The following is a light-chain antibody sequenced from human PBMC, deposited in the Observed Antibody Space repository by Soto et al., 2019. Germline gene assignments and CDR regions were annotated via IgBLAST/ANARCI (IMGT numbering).Light chain of an antibody. Sequence: EIVLTQSPATLSLSPGERATLSCRASQSVSTYLAWYQQKPGQAPRLLIYDASKRATGIPVRFSGSGSGTDFTLTIPSREPADFGVYYCQQRSNWPPTLTFGQGTKVDIK. CDR1: QSVSTY. CDR3: QQRSNWPPTLT. V-gene: IGKV3-11*01. CDR2: DAS. J-gene: IGKJ1*01.